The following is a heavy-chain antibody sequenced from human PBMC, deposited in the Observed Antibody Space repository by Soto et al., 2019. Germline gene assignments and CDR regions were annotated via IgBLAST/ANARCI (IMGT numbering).Heavy chain of an antibody. CDR3: ARDGGRHSGGIAY. D-gene: IGHD1-26*01. Sequence: QVQLVQSGAEVKKPGSSVNVSCKSSGGTFSSYSINWVRQAPGQGLEWMGEIIPIFGTANYAQKFQGRVTITADESTRTASMEMSSLRSEDTAVYYCARDGGRHSGGIAYWGQGTLVTVSS. V-gene: IGHV1-69*01. CDR2: IIPIFGTA. CDR1: GGTFSSYS. J-gene: IGHJ4*02.